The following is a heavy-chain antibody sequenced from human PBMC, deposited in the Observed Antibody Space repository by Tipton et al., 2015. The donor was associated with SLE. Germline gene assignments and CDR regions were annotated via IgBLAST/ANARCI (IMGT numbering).Heavy chain of an antibody. Sequence: SLRLSCAASGFTFSNAWMSWVRQAPGKGLEWVANINQDGSETYSVNSVKGRFTISRDNTKNSLYLQMNSLRAEDTAVYYCARDGVAVPGPYFEYWGQGTLVTVSS. CDR3: ARDGVAVPGPYFEY. J-gene: IGHJ4*02. V-gene: IGHV3-7*03. CDR1: GFTFSNAW. D-gene: IGHD6-19*01. CDR2: INQDGSET.